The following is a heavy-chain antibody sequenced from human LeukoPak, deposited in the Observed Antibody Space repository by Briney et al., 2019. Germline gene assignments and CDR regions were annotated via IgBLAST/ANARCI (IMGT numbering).Heavy chain of an antibody. D-gene: IGHD3-22*01. J-gene: IGHJ4*02. CDR1: DGSISSNY. Sequence: SGTLSLTCTVSDGSISSNYWSWIRQPPGKGLEWIGYIYSSGSTNYNPSLKSRVTISVDTSKNQFSLKLSSVTAADTAVYYCARTLIGYYDSSGYYLYYFDYWGQGTLVTVSS. V-gene: IGHV4-59*01. CDR3: ARTLIGYYDSSGYYLYYFDY. CDR2: IYSSGST.